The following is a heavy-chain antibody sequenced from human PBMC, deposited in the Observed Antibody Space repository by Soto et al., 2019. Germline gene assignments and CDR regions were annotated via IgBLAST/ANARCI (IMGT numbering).Heavy chain of an antibody. D-gene: IGHD6-19*01. Sequence: VQLVESGGGVVQPGRSLRLSCAASGFTFSDYAMHWVRQAPGKGLEWVAVVSRDGRNTHYADSVKGRFTISRDSSKNTVSLEVTSLRAEDTAVYYGAKGGRQWLVTSDFNYWGQGALVTVSS. V-gene: IGHV3-30*18. J-gene: IGHJ4*02. CDR1: GFTFSDYA. CDR2: VSRDGRNT. CDR3: AKGGRQWLVTSDFNY.